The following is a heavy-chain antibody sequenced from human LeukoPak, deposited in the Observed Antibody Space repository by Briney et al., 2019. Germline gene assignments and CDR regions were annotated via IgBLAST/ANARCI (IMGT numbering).Heavy chain of an antibody. D-gene: IGHD2-15*01. J-gene: IGHJ4*02. CDR2: ISGSGGST. CDR3: AREFPGVVAATFDY. V-gene: IGHV3-23*01. Sequence: GGSLRLSCAASGFTFSSYAMSWVRQAPGKVLEWVSTISGSGGSTYYADSVKGRFTISRDNSKNTLYLQMNSLRAEDTAVYYCAREFPGVVAATFDYWGQGTLVTVSS. CDR1: GFTFSSYA.